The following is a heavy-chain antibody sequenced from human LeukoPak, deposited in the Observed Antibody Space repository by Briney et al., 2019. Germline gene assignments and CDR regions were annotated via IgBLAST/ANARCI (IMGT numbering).Heavy chain of an antibody. Sequence: SETLSLTCAVYGGSFSGYYWSWIRQPPGKGLEWIGEINHSGSTNYNPSLKSRVTISVDTSKNQFSLKLSSVTAGDTAVYYCARGTYCSSTSCYTRYYYYYGMDVWGQGTTVTVSS. CDR3: ARGTYCSSTSCYTRYYYYYGMDV. CDR2: INHSGST. D-gene: IGHD2-2*02. CDR1: GGSFSGYY. J-gene: IGHJ6*02. V-gene: IGHV4-34*01.